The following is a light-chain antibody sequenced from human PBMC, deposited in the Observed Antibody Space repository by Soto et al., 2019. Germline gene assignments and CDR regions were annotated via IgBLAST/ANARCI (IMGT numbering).Light chain of an antibody. Sequence: EAVMTQSLCTLSLSTGERATLSCRAIQSVSNNYLAWYQQKPGQAPRLLIYDTSTRAAGVPARFSGSGSGTEFTLTISSLQSEDFAVYHCQQYHNLPSWTFGQGTKV. J-gene: IGKJ1*01. CDR2: DTS. V-gene: IGKV3-15*01. CDR3: QQYHNLPSWT. CDR1: QSVSNN.